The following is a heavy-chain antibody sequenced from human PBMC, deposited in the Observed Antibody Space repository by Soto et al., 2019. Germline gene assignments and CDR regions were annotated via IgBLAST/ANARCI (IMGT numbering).Heavy chain of an antibody. J-gene: IGHJ6*02. CDR1: GDSDFTNSAAA. V-gene: IGHV6-1*01. CDR2: TFYRSKWYH. D-gene: IGHD6-25*01. CDR3: ARDLGGYMDV. Sequence: PSPALSLTCAISGDSDFTNSAAAWNWIRQSPSRGLEWLGRTFYRSKWYHDYSSSVRSRININPDTAKNQFSLQLKSVTPEDTAVYYCARDLGGYMDVWGQGTTVNVSS.